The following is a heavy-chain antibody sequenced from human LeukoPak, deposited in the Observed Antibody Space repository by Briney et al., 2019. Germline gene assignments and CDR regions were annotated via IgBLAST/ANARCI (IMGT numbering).Heavy chain of an antibody. CDR3: ARGSSGDIDSYNWFDP. V-gene: IGHV4-34*01. Sequence: PSETLSLTCTVSGGSISSYYWSWIRQPPGKGLEWTGEINHSGSTNYNPSLKSRVTISVDTSKNQFSLKLISVTAADTAVYYCARGSSGDIDSYNWFDPWGEGTLVTVSS. D-gene: IGHD5-12*01. CDR1: GGSISSYY. CDR2: INHSGST. J-gene: IGHJ5*02.